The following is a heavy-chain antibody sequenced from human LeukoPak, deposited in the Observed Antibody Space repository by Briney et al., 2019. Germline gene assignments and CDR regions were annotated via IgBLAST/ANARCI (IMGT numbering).Heavy chain of an antibody. CDR2: INPNSGGT. Sequence: ASVKVSCKASGYTFTGYYMHWVRQAPGQGLEWMGWINPNSGGTNYAQKFQGRVTMTRDTSISTAYMELSRLRSDDAAVYYCASYHYQLSTAFDIWGQGTMVTVSS. CDR3: ASYHYQLSTAFDI. CDR1: GYTFTGYY. V-gene: IGHV1-2*02. J-gene: IGHJ3*02. D-gene: IGHD3-16*01.